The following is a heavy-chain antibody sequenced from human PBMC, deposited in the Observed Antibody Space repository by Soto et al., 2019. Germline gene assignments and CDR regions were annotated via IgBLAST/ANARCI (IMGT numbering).Heavy chain of an antibody. V-gene: IGHV1-2*04. CDR3: ARDSGPVGATNAFDI. D-gene: IGHD1-26*01. J-gene: IGHJ3*02. Sequence: ASVKVSCKASGYTFTGYHIHWVRHAPGQGLEWMGWINPNSGGTNYAQKFQGWVTMTRDTSISTAYVELSRLRSDDTAVYYCARDSGPVGATNAFDIWGQGTMVTVSS. CDR2: INPNSGGT. CDR1: GYTFTGYH.